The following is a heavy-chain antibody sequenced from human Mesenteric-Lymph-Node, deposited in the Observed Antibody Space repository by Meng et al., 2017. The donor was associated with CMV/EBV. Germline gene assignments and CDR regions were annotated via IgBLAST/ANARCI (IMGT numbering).Heavy chain of an antibody. D-gene: IGHD2-15*01. CDR2: IYSGGST. J-gene: IGHJ4*02. CDR3: VGGRPPYYFDY. CDR1: GFTVSSNY. Sequence: GGSLRLSCAASGFTVSSNYMTWVRQAPGKGLEWVSIIYSGGSTYYADSVKGRFTISRDNSKNTLFLQMNSLRVEDTAVYYCVGGRPPYYFDYWGQGTLVTVSS. V-gene: IGHV3-53*01.